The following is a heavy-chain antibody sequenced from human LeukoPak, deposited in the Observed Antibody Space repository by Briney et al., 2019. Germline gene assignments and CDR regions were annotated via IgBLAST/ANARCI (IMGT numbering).Heavy chain of an antibody. Sequence: SETLSLTCTVSGGSISSSSYYWGWIRQPPGKGLEWIGSIYYSGSTYYNPSLKSRVTISVDTSKNQFSLKLSSVTAADTAVYYCASWLRYFDWLGGFDYWGQGTLVTVSS. J-gene: IGHJ4*02. CDR2: IYYSGST. V-gene: IGHV4-39*07. D-gene: IGHD3-9*01. CDR3: ASWLRYFDWLGGFDY. CDR1: GGSISSSSYY.